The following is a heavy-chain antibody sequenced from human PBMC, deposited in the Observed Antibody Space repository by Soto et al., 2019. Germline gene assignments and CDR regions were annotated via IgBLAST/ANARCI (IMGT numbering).Heavy chain of an antibody. J-gene: IGHJ4*02. CDR3: ARDQGGQSGNFIFDN. CDR2: ISGSGGST. CDR1: GFTFSSYA. V-gene: IGHV3-23*01. D-gene: IGHD1-26*01. Sequence: PGGSLRLSCAASGFTFSSYAMSWVRQAPGKGLEWVSAISGSGGSTYYADSAKGRFTISRDNSKNTLYLQMNSLRAEDTAVYYCARDQGGQSGNFIFDNWGQGTLVTVSS.